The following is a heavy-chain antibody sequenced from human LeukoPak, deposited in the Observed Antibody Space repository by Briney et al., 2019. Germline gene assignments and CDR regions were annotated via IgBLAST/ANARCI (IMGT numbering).Heavy chain of an antibody. V-gene: IGHV4-34*01. CDR2: INHSGST. CDR3: AGRGYYDSSGYSPYYGMDV. D-gene: IGHD3-22*01. CDR1: GGSFSGYY. Sequence: SETLSLTCAVYGGSFSGYYWSWIRQPPGKGLEWIGEINHSGSTNYNPSLKSRVTISVDTSKNQFSLKLSSVTAADTAVYYCAGRGYYDSSGYSPYYGMDVWGQGTTVTVSS. J-gene: IGHJ6*02.